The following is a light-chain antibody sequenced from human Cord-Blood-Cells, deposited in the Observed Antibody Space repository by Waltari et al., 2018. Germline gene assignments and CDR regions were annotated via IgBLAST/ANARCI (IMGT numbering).Light chain of an antibody. J-gene: IGKJ1*01. CDR1: QGISSY. CDR2: AAS. V-gene: IGKV1-8*01. Sequence: AIRMTQSPSSLSASTGDRVTITCRASQGISSYLAWYQQKPGKAPKLLIYAASNLQSGVPSRFSGSGSGTDFTLTISCLQSEDFATYYCQQYYSYPPTFGQGTKVEIK. CDR3: QQYYSYPPT.